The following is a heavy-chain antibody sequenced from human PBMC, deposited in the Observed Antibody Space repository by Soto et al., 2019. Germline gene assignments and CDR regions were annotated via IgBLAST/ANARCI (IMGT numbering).Heavy chain of an antibody. J-gene: IGHJ4*02. Sequence: GSLRLSCGGSGFTFNRCAMSWVRQSPGKGLEWVSAIDENGGTTYYADSVKGRFTISRDNSKNTLYLQMNSLRAEDTAVYYCAKRATGTYFDYWGQGTLVTVSS. CDR3: AKRATGTYFDY. CDR1: GFTFNRCA. D-gene: IGHD1-1*01. V-gene: IGHV3-23*01. CDR2: IDENGGTT.